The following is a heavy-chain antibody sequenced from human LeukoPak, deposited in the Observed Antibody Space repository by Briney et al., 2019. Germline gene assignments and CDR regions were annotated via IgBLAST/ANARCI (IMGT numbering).Heavy chain of an antibody. CDR2: MWDDESNK. V-gene: IGHV3-33*01. CDR1: GLTFSSHG. Sequence: PGGSLRLSCAASGLTFSSHGMHWVRQAPGKGLEWVAVMWDDESNKYYADSVKGRFTISRDNSKNILYLQMNNLGAEDTAVYYCARGRGGTYPPGIYWGQGTLVTVSS. J-gene: IGHJ4*02. D-gene: IGHD1-26*01. CDR3: ARGRGGTYPPGIY.